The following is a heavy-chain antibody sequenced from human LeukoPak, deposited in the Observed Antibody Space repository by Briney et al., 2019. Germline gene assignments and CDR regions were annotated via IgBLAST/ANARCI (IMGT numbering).Heavy chain of an antibody. Sequence: GGSLGLSCAASGFTFSSYGMHWGRQAPGKGLEWVAVIWYDGSNKYYADSVKGRFTISRDNSKNTLYLQMNSLRAEDTAVYYCARDGYCSSTSCAPGDYWGQGTLVTVSS. D-gene: IGHD2-2*03. J-gene: IGHJ4*02. CDR2: IWYDGSNK. V-gene: IGHV3-33*01. CDR3: ARDGYCSSTSCAPGDY. CDR1: GFTFSSYG.